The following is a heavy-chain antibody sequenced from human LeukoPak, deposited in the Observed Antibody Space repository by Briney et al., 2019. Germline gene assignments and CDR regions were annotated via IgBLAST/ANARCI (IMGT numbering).Heavy chain of an antibody. CDR3: ARWVVAATGAFDY. Sequence: GGSLRLSCAASGFTFSRYGIHWVRQAPGKGLEWVSYISSSGSTIYYADSVKGRFTISRDNAKNSLYLQMNSLRAEDTAVYYCARWVVAATGAFDYWGQGTLVTVSS. V-gene: IGHV3-48*04. D-gene: IGHD2-15*01. CDR2: ISSSGSTI. CDR1: GFTFSRYG. J-gene: IGHJ4*02.